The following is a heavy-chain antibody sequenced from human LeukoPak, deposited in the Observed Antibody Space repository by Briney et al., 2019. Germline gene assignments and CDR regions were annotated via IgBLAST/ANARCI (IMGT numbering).Heavy chain of an antibody. CDR3: AKDILMSSSGFDY. Sequence: GGSLRHSCAASGFTFDDYAMHWVRQAPGKGLEWVSGISWNSGSIGYADSVKGRFTISRDNAKNSLYLQMNSLRAEDTALYYCAKDILMSSSGFDYWGQGTLVTVSS. CDR1: GFTFDDYA. CDR2: ISWNSGSI. J-gene: IGHJ4*02. D-gene: IGHD6-19*01. V-gene: IGHV3-9*01.